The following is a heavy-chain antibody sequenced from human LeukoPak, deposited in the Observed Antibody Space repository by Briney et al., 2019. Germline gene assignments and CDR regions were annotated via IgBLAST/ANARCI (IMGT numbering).Heavy chain of an antibody. CDR1: GYTFTSYY. Sequence: GASVTVSCTASGYTFTSYYMHWVRQAPGQGLEWMGGIIPIFGTANYAQKFQGRVTITADESTSTAYMELSSLRSEDTAVYYCARGGLVLDYWGQGTLVTVSS. D-gene: IGHD6-19*01. V-gene: IGHV1-69*13. J-gene: IGHJ4*02. CDR2: IIPIFGTA. CDR3: ARGGLVLDY.